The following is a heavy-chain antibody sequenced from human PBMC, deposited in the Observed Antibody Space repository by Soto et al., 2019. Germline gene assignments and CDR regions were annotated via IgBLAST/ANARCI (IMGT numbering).Heavy chain of an antibody. CDR2: INHSGST. Sequence: SETLSLTCAVYGGSFSGYYWSRIRQPPGKGLEWIGEINHSGSTNYNPSLKSRVTISVDTSKNQFSLKLSSVTAADTAVYYCARDRCSSTSCYENWFDPWGQGTLVTVSS. CDR3: ARDRCSSTSCYENWFDP. CDR1: GGSFSGYY. J-gene: IGHJ5*02. V-gene: IGHV4-34*01. D-gene: IGHD2-2*01.